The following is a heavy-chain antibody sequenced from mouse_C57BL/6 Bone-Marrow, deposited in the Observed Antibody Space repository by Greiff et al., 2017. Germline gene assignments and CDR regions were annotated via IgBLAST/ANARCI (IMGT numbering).Heavy chain of an antibody. J-gene: IGHJ2*01. CDR2: LDPEDGET. CDR1: GFNIKDYY. V-gene: IGHV14-2*01. Sequence: VQLQQSGAELVKPGASVKLSCTASGFNIKDYYMHWVKQRTEQGLEWIGRLDPEDGETKYAPKFPGKATITADTSSNTAYLQRSSLTSEYTAVXYCARSPYGSSHCDYWGQGTTLTGSS. D-gene: IGHD1-1*01. CDR3: ARSPYGSSHCDY.